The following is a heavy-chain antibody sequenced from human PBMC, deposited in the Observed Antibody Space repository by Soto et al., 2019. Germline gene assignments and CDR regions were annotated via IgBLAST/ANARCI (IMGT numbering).Heavy chain of an antibody. CDR2: IIPILGIA. CDR3: ARVVVGDSSGYDYVERDY. CDR1: GGTFSSYT. Sequence: QVQLVQSGAEVKKPGSSVKVSCKASGGTFSSYTISWVRQAPGQGLEWMGRIIPILGIANYAQKFQGRVTITADKSTSTDYMELSSLRSEDTAVYYCARVVVGDSSGYDYVERDYWGQGTLVTVSS. V-gene: IGHV1-69*02. D-gene: IGHD3-22*01. J-gene: IGHJ4*02.